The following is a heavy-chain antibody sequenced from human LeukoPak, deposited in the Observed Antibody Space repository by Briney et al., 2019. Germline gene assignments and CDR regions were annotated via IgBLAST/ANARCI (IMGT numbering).Heavy chain of an antibody. CDR3: ARGPFQWQSDY. V-gene: IGHV1-2*02. CDR2: INPNSGGT. D-gene: IGHD6-19*01. Sequence: ASVKVSCKASGYTFTGYYMHWVRQAPGQGLEWMGWINPNSGGTNYAQKFQGRVTMTTDTSTSTAYMELRSLRSDDTAVYYCARGPFQWQSDYWGQGTLVTVSS. J-gene: IGHJ4*02. CDR1: GYTFTGYY.